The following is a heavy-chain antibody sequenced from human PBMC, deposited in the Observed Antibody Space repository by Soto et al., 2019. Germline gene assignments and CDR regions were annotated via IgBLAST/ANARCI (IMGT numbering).Heavy chain of an antibody. J-gene: IGHJ4*02. Sequence: KPGGSLRLSCAASGFTFTSYSMNWVRQAPGQGLEWVSSISSSSSYIHYAGSVKGRLTVSRDNAKNSVFLVMNSLRAEDSAVYYCARGMGTAMVTLSFDYWGQGTLVTVSS. V-gene: IGHV3-21*01. CDR2: ISSSSSYI. D-gene: IGHD5-18*01. CDR3: ARGMGTAMVTLSFDY. CDR1: GFTFTSYS.